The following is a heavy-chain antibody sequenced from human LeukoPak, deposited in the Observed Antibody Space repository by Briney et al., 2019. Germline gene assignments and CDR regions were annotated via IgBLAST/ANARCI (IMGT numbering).Heavy chain of an antibody. CDR1: GGSISSSNW. D-gene: IGHD3-10*01. CDR3: ARQYGSGSFYYRYSDL. CDR2: IYHSGSP. J-gene: IGHJ2*01. Sequence: PSETLSLTCAVSGGSISSSNWWSWVRQPPGKGLEWIGEIYHSGSPNYNPSLKSRVTISVDKSKKQFSLTLTSVTAADTAVYYCARQYGSGSFYYRYSDLWGRGTLVTVSS. V-gene: IGHV4-4*02.